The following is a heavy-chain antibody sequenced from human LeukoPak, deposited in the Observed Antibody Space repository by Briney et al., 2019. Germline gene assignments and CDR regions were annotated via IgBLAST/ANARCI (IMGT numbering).Heavy chain of an antibody. Sequence: SETLSLTCTVSGGSISSGGYYWSWIRQHPGKGLEWIGYIYYSGSTYYNPSLKSRVTISVDTSKNQFSLKLSSVTAADTAVYYCARTGYDSSGYYGYWGQGTLVTVSS. CDR3: ARTGYDSSGYYGY. CDR1: GGSISSGGYY. D-gene: IGHD3-22*01. CDR2: IYYSGST. J-gene: IGHJ4*02. V-gene: IGHV4-31*03.